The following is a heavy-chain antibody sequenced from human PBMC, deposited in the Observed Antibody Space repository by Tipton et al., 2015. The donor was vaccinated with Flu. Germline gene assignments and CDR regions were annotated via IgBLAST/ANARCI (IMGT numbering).Heavy chain of an antibody. CDR3: AKGEKVAGFSSAWVHDAFDI. CDR2: ISWSSGTI. J-gene: IGHJ3*02. V-gene: IGHV3-9*01. CDR1: GFTFAEYA. Sequence: SLRLSCVASGFTFAEYAMHWVRQVPGKGLEWVSAISWSSGTIGYADSVKGRFTISRDNAKNSLYLQMNSLRAEDTAFYYCAKGEKVAGFSSAWVHDAFDIWGQGTMVKVSS. D-gene: IGHD3-22*01.